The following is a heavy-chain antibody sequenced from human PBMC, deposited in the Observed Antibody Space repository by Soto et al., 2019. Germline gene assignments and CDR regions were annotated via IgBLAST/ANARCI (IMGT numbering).Heavy chain of an antibody. CDR1: GGSISTSRYY. CDR3: ARRELLWTFDI. D-gene: IGHD3-10*01. V-gene: IGHV4-39*01. Sequence: PSEILSLTCTVSGGSISTSRYYWGWIRQPPGKGLEWIGSIYYSGSTNYKPSLKSRVTISVDTSKNQFSLKLSSVIAADTAVYYCARRELLWTFDIWGQGTMVT. J-gene: IGHJ3*02. CDR2: IYYSGST.